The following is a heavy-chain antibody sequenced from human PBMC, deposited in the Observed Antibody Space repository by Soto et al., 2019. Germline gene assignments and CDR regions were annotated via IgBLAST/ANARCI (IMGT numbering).Heavy chain of an antibody. CDR3: AHSLSNIAAADWFDP. J-gene: IGHJ5*02. D-gene: IGHD6-13*01. V-gene: IGHV2-5*02. Sequence: QITLKESGPTLVKPTQTLTLTCTFSGFSLSTSGVGVGWIRQPPGKALEWLALIYWDDDKRYSPSLKSRLTIXXDXSXXQVVLTMTNMDPVDTATYYCAHSLSNIAAADWFDPWGQGTLVTVSS. CDR1: GFSLSTSGVG. CDR2: IYWDDDK.